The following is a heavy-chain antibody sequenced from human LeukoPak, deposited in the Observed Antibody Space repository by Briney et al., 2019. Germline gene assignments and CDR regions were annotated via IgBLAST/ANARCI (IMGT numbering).Heavy chain of an antibody. V-gene: IGHV1-2*02. J-gene: IGHJ4*02. CDR2: INPNSGGT. Sequence: ASVKVSCKASGYTFTGYYMHWVRQAPGQGLEWMGWINPNSGGTSYAQKFRGRVTMTRDTSVTTAYMELSRLRSDVTAVYYCARYSGYDEPFEYWGQGTLVTVSS. CDR3: ARYSGYDEPFEY. D-gene: IGHD5-12*01. CDR1: GYTFTGYY.